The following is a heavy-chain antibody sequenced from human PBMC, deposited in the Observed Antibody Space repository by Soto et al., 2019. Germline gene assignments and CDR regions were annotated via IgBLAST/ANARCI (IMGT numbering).Heavy chain of an antibody. D-gene: IGHD2-2*01. J-gene: IGHJ3*01. CDR2: ISNSGDSA. CDR3: AKPLWAIVTVPTCIEAYHV. V-gene: IGHV3-23*01. CDR1: GLTFSSFA. Sequence: EAQLLESGGGLVQPGGSLRLSCAASGLTFSSFAMSWVRQAPGKGLEWVSTISNSGDSAHYADSVKGRFTISRDNSKNTLYLQMNSLRGEDTAIYYGAKPLWAIVTVPTCIEAYHVWGQGTIVTVSS.